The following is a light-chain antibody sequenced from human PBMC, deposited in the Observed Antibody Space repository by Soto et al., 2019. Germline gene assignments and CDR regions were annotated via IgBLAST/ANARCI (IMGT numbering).Light chain of an antibody. Sequence: EIVMTQSPATLSVSRGESAPLSCRASQSISSNLAWYQHKPGQAPRLLIYDTSTRAAGIPARFSGSGSGTDLTLTISSLQSEDLAVYYCQQYNNWRSIRVGQGTRLAI. CDR3: QQYNNWRSIR. CDR2: DTS. V-gene: IGKV3-15*01. CDR1: QSISSN. J-gene: IGKJ5*01.